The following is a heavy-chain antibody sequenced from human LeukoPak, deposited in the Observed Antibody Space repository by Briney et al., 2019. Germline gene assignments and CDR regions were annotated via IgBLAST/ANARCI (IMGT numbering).Heavy chain of an antibody. V-gene: IGHV4-59*01. CDR1: GDSISTYY. D-gene: IGHD6-19*01. CDR2: VYYSGST. J-gene: IGHJ4*02. Sequence: SETLSLTCTVSGDSISTYYWSWIRQPPGKGLEWIGYVYYSGSTTYNPSLKSRVTISVDTSKNQFSLRLSSVTAADTAVYYCARDGAGGWSFFDYWGQGTLVTVSS. CDR3: ARDGAGGWSFFDY.